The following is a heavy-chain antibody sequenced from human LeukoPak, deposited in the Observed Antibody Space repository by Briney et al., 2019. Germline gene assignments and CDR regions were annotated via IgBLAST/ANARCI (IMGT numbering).Heavy chain of an antibody. CDR2: INHSGST. V-gene: IGHV4-39*07. CDR3: ARESEPRFGAALLDS. Sequence: SETLSLTCIVSGGSISSSSYYWSWIRQPPGKGLEWIGEINHSGSTNYNPSLKSRVTISVDTSKNQFSLKLSSVTAGDTALYYCARESEPRFGAALLDSWGQGTLVTVSS. CDR1: GGSISSSSYY. J-gene: IGHJ4*02. D-gene: IGHD3-10*01.